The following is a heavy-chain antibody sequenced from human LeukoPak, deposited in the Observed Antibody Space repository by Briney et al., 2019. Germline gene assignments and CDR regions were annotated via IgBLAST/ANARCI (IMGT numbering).Heavy chain of an antibody. Sequence: GGSLRLSCAASGFTFSSYWMTWVRQAPGKGLEWVALIKSDGSEKYYVDSVKGRFTISRDNAKNSLYLPMNSLRAEDTAVYYCARNSRYSFDIWGQGTMVTVSA. CDR2: IKSDGSEK. V-gene: IGHV3-7*04. D-gene: IGHD4-11*01. J-gene: IGHJ3*02. CDR3: ARNSRYSFDI. CDR1: GFTFSSYW.